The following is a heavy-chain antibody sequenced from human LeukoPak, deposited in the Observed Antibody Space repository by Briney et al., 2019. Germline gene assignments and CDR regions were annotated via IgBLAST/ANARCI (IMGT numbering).Heavy chain of an antibody. Sequence: GGSLRLSCAASGFTFSRHGMNWVRQAPGKGLEWVSGISGSGDTTYYADSVKGRFTISRDNSKKTVYLQMNSLRAEDTAVYYCAKDDGWLQYNYWDQGTLVTVSS. J-gene: IGHJ4*02. CDR3: AKDDGWLQYNY. CDR1: GFTFSRHG. CDR2: ISGSGDTT. V-gene: IGHV3-23*01. D-gene: IGHD5-24*01.